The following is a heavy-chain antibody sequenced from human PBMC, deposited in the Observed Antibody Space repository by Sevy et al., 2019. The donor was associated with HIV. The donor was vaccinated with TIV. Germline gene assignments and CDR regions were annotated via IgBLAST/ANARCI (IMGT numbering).Heavy chain of an antibody. CDR2: INYSGIT. Sequence: SETLSLTCTVSGASIRSSGYYWGWIRQPPGKGLEWIASINYSGITFHNPSLKSRFTISADMSKNQFSLRLSSVTAADSSTYFSVGPKLTYMSGWHYFDYWGQGTVVTVSS. CDR1: GASIRSSGYY. J-gene: IGHJ4*02. V-gene: IGHV4-39*01. D-gene: IGHD6-25*01. CDR3: VGPKLTYMSGWHYFDY.